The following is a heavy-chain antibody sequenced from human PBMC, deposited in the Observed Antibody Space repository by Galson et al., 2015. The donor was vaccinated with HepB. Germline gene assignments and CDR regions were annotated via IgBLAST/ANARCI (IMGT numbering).Heavy chain of an antibody. Sequence: SLRLSCAASGFIFGDYAMHWVRQTPGKGLDWVSSISRDSGNIDYAHSVKGRFTISRDNVKNSLYLEMISLRAEDTALYYCVKDMAYDIRGPFDVWGQGTLVTVSS. CDR2: ISRDSGNI. D-gene: IGHD3-22*01. CDR1: GFIFGDYA. CDR3: VKDMAYDIRGPFDV. V-gene: IGHV3-9*01. J-gene: IGHJ4*02.